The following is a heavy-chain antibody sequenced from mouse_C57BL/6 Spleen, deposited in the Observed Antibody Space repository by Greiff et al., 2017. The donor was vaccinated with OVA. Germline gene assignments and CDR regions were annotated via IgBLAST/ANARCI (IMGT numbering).Heavy chain of an antibody. Sequence: QVQLQQPGAELMKPGASVKLSCKATGYTFTGYWIEWVKQRPGQGLEWIGEILPGSGSTNYNEKFKGKATLTVDTSSNTAYMQLSSLTTEDSAICSSAGYDEVPYWYFEVWGTGPTVTASS. D-gene: IGHD2-3*01. CDR2: ILPGSGST. V-gene: IGHV1-9*01. CDR3: AGYDEVPYWYFEV. CDR1: GYTFTGYW. J-gene: IGHJ1*03.